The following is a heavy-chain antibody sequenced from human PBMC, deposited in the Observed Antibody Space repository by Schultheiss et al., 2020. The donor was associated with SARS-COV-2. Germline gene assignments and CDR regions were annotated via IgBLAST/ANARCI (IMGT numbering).Heavy chain of an antibody. J-gene: IGHJ5*02. D-gene: IGHD6-19*01. CDR2: INHSGFT. V-gene: IGHV4-34*01. CDR1: GGSFSGYY. Sequence: SETLSLTCVVYGGSFSGYYWSWIRQPPGKGLEWIGEINHSGFTNYNPSLKSRVTMSLDTSKNQFSLKLSSVTAADTAVYYCARDGRISLAGSSTRFDPWGQGTLVTVSS. CDR3: ARDGRISLAGSSTRFDP.